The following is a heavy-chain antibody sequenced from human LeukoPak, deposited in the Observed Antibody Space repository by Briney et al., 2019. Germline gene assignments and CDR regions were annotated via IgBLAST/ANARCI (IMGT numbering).Heavy chain of an antibody. Sequence: SETLSLTCTVSGGSISSSSYYWCWIRQPPGKGLERIGSIYYSGSTYYNPSLKSRVTISVDTSKNQFSLKLSSVTAADTAVYFCAPIWGYCCSTSCYRGDFWPEGTLVTVST. CDR1: GGSISSSSYY. CDR3: APIWGYCCSTSCYRGDF. CDR2: IYYSGST. D-gene: IGHD2-2*02. J-gene: IGHJ4*02. V-gene: IGHV4-39*01.